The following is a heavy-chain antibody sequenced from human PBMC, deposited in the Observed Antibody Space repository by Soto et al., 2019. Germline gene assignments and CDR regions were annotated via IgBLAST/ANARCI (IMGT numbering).Heavy chain of an antibody. CDR2: IYYTGTT. CDR3: AREGHSSCEYLDP. D-gene: IGHD2-15*01. CDR1: GGSLIGGGFY. Sequence: QVQLQESGPGLVKPSQTLSLACTVSGGSLIGGGFYWSWVRQSPGKAPVWLGFIYYTGTTYYNPSLRGRFTMSMDTSKTKFSLELTSVTAADTAIYYCAREGHSSCEYLDPWGQGIVFTVSS. V-gene: IGHV4-30-4*01. J-gene: IGHJ4*01.